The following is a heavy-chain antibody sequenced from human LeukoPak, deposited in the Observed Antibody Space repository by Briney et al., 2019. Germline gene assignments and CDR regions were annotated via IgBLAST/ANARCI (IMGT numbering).Heavy chain of an antibody. CDR2: IYYSGST. V-gene: IGHV4-39*01. D-gene: IGHD6-19*01. CDR1: GGSISSSSYY. Sequence: SETLSLTCTVSGGSISSSSYYWGWIRQPPGKGLEWIGSIYYSGSTYYNPSLKSRVTISVDTSKNQFSLKLSSVTAADTAVYYCARRVAQWLAREDAFGIWGQGTMVTVSS. J-gene: IGHJ3*02. CDR3: ARRVAQWLAREDAFGI.